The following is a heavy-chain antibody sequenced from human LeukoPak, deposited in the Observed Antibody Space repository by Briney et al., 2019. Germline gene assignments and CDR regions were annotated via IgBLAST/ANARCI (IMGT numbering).Heavy chain of an antibody. V-gene: IGHV4-61*02. J-gene: IGHJ6*03. CDR3: ARENDFWSGLERLYYYYMDV. D-gene: IGHD3-3*01. Sequence: SETLSLTCTVSGGSISSGSYYWSWIRQPAGKGLEWIGRIYTSGSTNYNPSLKSRVTISVDTSKNQFSLKLSSVTAADTAVYYCARENDFWSGLERLYYYYMDVWGKGTTVTVSS. CDR2: IYTSGST. CDR1: GGSISSGSYY.